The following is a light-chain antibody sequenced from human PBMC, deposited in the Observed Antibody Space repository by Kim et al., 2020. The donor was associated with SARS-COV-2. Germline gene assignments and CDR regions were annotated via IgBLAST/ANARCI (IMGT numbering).Light chain of an antibody. CDR2: DAS. CDR3: QQYNSYCT. V-gene: IGKV1-5*01. J-gene: IGKJ1*01. Sequence: GDRVTITCRASQSISSWLAWYQQKPGKAPKLLIYDASSLESGVPSRFSGSGSGTEFTLTISSLQPDDCATYYCQQYNSYCTFGQRSKVNFK. CDR1: QSISSW.